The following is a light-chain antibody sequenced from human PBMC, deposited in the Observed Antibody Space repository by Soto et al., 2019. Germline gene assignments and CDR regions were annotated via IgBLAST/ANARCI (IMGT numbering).Light chain of an antibody. CDR3: QQYDNSPWT. CDR1: QTVSSVH. V-gene: IGKV3-20*01. CDR2: GAS. J-gene: IGKJ1*01. Sequence: EIVLSQSPGTLSSSPGERASLSCRASQTVSSVHLAWYQHKPGQAPRLLIYGASRRATGVPDRFSGRGSGTDFTLTISSLEPEDFAVYYCQQYDNSPWTFGQGTKVDIK.